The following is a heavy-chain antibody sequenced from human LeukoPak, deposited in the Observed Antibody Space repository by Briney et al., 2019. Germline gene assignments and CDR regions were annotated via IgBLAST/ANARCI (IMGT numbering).Heavy chain of an antibody. CDR2: IIPILGIA. D-gene: IGHD6-6*01. CDR3: AREQGVAARYFDY. Sequence: SVKVSCKASGYTFTGYYMHWVRQAPGQGLEWMGRIIPILGIANYAQKFQGRVTITADKSTSTAYMELSSLRSEDTAVYYCAREQGVAARYFDYWGQGTLVTVSS. CDR1: GYTFTGYY. J-gene: IGHJ4*02. V-gene: IGHV1-69*04.